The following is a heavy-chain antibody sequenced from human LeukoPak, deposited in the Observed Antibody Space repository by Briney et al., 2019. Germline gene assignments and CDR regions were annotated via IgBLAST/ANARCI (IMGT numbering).Heavy chain of an antibody. CDR2: INHSGST. J-gene: IGHJ6*03. CDR3: AREYDYVWGSYRYYYYYYMDV. D-gene: IGHD3-16*02. V-gene: IGHV4-34*01. CDR1: GGSFSAYY. Sequence: SETLSLTCVVYGGSFSAYYWTWIRQPPGKGLEWIGEINHSGSTNYNPSLKSRVTISVDTSKNQFSLKLSSVTAADTAVYYCAREYDYVWGSYRYYYYYYMDVWGKGTTVTVSS.